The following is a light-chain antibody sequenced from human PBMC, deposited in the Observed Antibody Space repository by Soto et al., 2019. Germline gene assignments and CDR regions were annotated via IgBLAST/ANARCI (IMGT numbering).Light chain of an antibody. Sequence: QSALTQPPSASGSPGQSVTISCTGTSSDVGSYVFVSWYQQHPGKAPKLMIYEVTKRPSGVPDRFSGSKSGNTASLTVSGRQVEYEADYYCSLYAGGNNVIFGGGTKVTVL. CDR3: SLYAGGNNVI. V-gene: IGLV2-8*01. CDR2: EVT. J-gene: IGLJ2*01. CDR1: SSDVGSYVF.